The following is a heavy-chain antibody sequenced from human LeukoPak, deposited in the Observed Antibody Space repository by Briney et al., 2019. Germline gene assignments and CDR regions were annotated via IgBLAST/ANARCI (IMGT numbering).Heavy chain of an antibody. CDR2: INPKNGAT. J-gene: IGHJ4*02. D-gene: IGHD3-9*01. CDR3: TRAQTPGGRYFDFDY. CDR1: GYTFTGYY. Sequence: ASVKVSCKASGYTFTGYYMHWVRQAPGQGLEWMGWINPKNGATKYTQMFQGRVTMTRDTSSSTAYMEVNSLTSDDKAVYFCTRAQTPGGRYFDFDYWGQGALVTVSS. V-gene: IGHV1-2*02.